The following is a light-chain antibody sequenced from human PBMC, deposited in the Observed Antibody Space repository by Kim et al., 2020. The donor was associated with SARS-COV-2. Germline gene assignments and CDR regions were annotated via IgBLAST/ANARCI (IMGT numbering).Light chain of an antibody. CDR3: QQYDEYPWT. V-gene: IGKV1-5*03. CDR1: QSISHW. Sequence: ESGGDRVTISCRASQSISHWLAWYKQTSGKAPKVIIYGTSDLESGVPSRFSGSGSGTQFTLTITSLQPDDFAIYYCQQYDEYPWTFGQGTKVDIK. CDR2: GTS. J-gene: IGKJ1*01.